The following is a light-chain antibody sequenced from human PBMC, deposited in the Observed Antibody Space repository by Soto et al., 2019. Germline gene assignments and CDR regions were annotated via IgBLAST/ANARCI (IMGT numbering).Light chain of an antibody. CDR2: YDD. CDR1: SSNIGNNA. CDR3: AAWDDSLNGLV. V-gene: IGLV1-36*01. J-gene: IGLJ2*01. Sequence: QSVLTQPPSVSEAPRQRVTISCSGSSSNIGNNAVNWYQQLPGKAPKLLIYYDDLLPSGVSDRFSGSKSGTSAPLAISGLLSEDEADYYCAAWDDSLNGLVFGGGTKLTVL.